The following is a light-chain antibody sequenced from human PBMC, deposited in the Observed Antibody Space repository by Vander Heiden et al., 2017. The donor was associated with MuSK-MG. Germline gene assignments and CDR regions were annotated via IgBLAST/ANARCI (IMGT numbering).Light chain of an antibody. V-gene: IGLV1-44*01. J-gene: IGLJ2*01. CDR2: RDN. CDR1: SSNIGSNS. Sequence: QSVLPQPPSASGTPGQGVTISCSGGSSNIGSNSVHWYHHLPGSAPTLLIDRDNQRTSKVPARFSASKSGTSASLAISGLQSDDEGDYFCAAWDDSLSGVFFGGGTRLTV. CDR3: AAWDDSLSGVF.